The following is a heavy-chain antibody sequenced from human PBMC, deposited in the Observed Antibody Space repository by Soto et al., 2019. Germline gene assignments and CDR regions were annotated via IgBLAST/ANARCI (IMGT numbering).Heavy chain of an antibody. CDR3: ARVGLQQLLPAGRGYYYGMDV. D-gene: IGHD6-19*01. CDR1: GGTFSSYT. Sequence: SVKVSCKASGGTFSSYTISWVRQAPGQGLEWMGRIIPILGIANYAQKFQGRVTITADKSTSTAYMELSSLRSEDTAVYYCARVGLQQLLPAGRGYYYGMDVWGQGTTVTVSS. CDR2: IIPILGIA. V-gene: IGHV1-69*02. J-gene: IGHJ6*02.